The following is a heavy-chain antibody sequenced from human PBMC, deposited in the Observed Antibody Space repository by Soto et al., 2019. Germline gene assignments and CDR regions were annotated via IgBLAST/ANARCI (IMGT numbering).Heavy chain of an antibody. J-gene: IGHJ5*02. Sequence: SQTLSLTCAISGDSVSSNSAAWNWIRQSPSRGLEWLGRTYYRPKWYNDYAISVRSRITINPDTSKNQFSLQLNSVIPEDTAVYYCARAHLGRDRYIVEPFDPWGQGTLVTVSS. V-gene: IGHV6-1*01. CDR2: TYYRPKWYN. CDR3: ARAHLGRDRYIVEPFDP. D-gene: IGHD1-1*01. CDR1: GDSVSSNSAA.